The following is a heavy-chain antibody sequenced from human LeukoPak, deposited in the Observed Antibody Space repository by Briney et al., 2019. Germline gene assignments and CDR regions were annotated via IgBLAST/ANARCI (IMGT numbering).Heavy chain of an antibody. V-gene: IGHV4-59*01. Sequence: SETLSLTCTVSGGSISSYYWSWIRQPPGKGLEWIGYIYYSGSTNYNPSLKSRVTISVDTSKNQFSLKLSSVTAADTAVYYCARAPYYYYYYMDVWGKGTTVTVS. J-gene: IGHJ6*03. CDR1: GGSISSYY. CDR2: IYYSGST. CDR3: ARAPYYYYYYMDV.